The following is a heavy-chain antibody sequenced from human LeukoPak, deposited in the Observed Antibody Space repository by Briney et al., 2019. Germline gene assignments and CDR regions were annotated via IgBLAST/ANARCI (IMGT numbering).Heavy chain of an antibody. CDR2: ISSSGSTI. J-gene: IGHJ4*02. CDR3: ARADSRIFRS. Sequence: GGSLRLSCAASGFTFSSYGMNWVRQAPGKGLEWVSYISSSGSTIYYADSVKGRFTISRDNAKNSLYLQMNSLRAEDTAVYYCARADSRIFRSWGQGTLVTVSS. D-gene: IGHD1-14*01. V-gene: IGHV3-48*03. CDR1: GFTFSSYG.